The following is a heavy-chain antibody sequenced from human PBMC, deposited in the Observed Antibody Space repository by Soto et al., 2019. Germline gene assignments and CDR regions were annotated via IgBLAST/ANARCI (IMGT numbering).Heavy chain of an antibody. CDR1: GGSISSYY. CDR3: ARHGGHIDFDY. J-gene: IGHJ4*02. D-gene: IGHD3-16*01. Sequence: PSETLSLTCTVSGGSISSYYWSWIRQPPGKGLEWIGYIYYSGSTNYNPSLKSRVTISVDTSKNQFSLKLSSVTAADTAVYYCARHGGHIDFDYWGQGTLVTVSS. CDR2: IYYSGST. V-gene: IGHV4-59*08.